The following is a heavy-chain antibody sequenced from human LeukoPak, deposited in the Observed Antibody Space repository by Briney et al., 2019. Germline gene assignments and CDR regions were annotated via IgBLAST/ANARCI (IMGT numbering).Heavy chain of an antibody. CDR2: ISYDGSNK. D-gene: IGHD6-19*01. Sequence: GGSLRLSCAASEFTFSSYGMHWVRQAPGKGLEWVAVISYDGSNKYYADSVKGRFTISRDNSKSTLYLQMNSLRAEDTAVYYCAKDGEYSSGWYWTEIAVAGIGLGFFDYWGQGTLVTVSS. J-gene: IGHJ4*02. CDR1: EFTFSSYG. V-gene: IGHV3-30*18. CDR3: AKDGEYSSGWYWTEIAVAGIGLGFFDY.